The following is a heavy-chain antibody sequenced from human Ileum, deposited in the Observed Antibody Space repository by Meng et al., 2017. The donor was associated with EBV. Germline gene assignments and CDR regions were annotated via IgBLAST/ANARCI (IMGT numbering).Heavy chain of an antibody. D-gene: IGHD2-15*01. CDR3: ARGWQPSYYFDY. CDR1: GFTFDDYT. V-gene: IGHV3-43*01. J-gene: IGHJ4*02. CDR2: ISWDGGST. Sequence: EVVAVESWGVGCQPGGSLRLSCAASGFTFDDYTMHWFRQAPGKGLELVSLISWDGGSTYYADSVKGRFTISRDNSKNSLYLQMNSLRTEDTALYYCARGWQPSYYFDYWGQGTLVTVSS.